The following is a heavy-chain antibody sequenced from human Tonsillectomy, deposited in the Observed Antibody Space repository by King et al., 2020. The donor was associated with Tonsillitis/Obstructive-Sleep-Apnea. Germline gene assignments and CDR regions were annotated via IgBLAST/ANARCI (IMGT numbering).Heavy chain of an antibody. CDR1: GFIFDDYA. Sequence: EVQLVESGGGLVQPGRSLRLSCAASGFIFDDYAMHWVRQAPGKGLEWVSGISWNGGSIDYADSVKGRFTISRDNARNSLYLEMNSLRAEDTAFYYCANVSSPPYMWVSYRPVDIWGQGTMVTVSS. D-gene: IGHD3-16*02. V-gene: IGHV3-9*01. CDR2: ISWNGGSI. J-gene: IGHJ3*02. CDR3: ANVSSPPYMWVSYRPVDI.